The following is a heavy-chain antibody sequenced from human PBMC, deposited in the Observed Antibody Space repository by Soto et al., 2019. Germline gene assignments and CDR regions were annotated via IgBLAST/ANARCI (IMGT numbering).Heavy chain of an antibody. Sequence: GGSLRLSCAASGFTFSSYSMNWVRQAPGKGLEWVSSISSSSSYIYYADSVKGRFTISRDNAKNSLYLQMNSLRAEDTAVYYCATILIRVRGVPPVDYWGQGTLVTVSS. V-gene: IGHV3-21*01. CDR2: ISSSSSYI. CDR1: GFTFSSYS. D-gene: IGHD3-10*01. CDR3: ATILIRVRGVPPVDY. J-gene: IGHJ4*02.